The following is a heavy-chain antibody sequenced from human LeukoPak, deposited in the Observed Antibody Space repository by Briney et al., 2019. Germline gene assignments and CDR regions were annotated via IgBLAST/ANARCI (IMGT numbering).Heavy chain of an antibody. J-gene: IGHJ6*02. D-gene: IGHD2-2*01. CDR1: GYSFTNYW. CDR3: ARHSRSKDYYYGMDV. Sequence: GESLKTSCKGSGYSFTNYWIGWVRQMPGKGLEWMGIIYPGDSDTRYSPSFQGQVTISADKSISTAYLQWSSLKASDTAMYYCARHSRSKDYYYGMDVWGQGTTVTVSS. V-gene: IGHV5-51*01. CDR2: IYPGDSDT.